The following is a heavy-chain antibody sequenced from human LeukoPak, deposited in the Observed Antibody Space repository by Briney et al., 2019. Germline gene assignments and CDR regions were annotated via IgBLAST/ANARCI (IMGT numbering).Heavy chain of an antibody. CDR3: ARVYDSPIYYYYGMDV. V-gene: IGHV3-23*01. J-gene: IGHJ6*02. Sequence: GGSLRLSCAASGFTFSNYAMTWVRQAPGKGLEWVSVISSNSGSAYYADSVKGRFTISRDNSKNTLYLQMNSLRAEDTAVYYCARVYDSPIYYYYGMDVWGQGTTVTVSS. D-gene: IGHD3-3*01. CDR2: ISSNSGSA. CDR1: GFTFSNYA.